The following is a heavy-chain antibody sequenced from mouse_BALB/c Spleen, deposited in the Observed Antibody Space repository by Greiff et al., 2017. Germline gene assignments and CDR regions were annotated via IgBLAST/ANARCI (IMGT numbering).Heavy chain of an antibody. D-gene: IGHD2-2*01. V-gene: IGHV5-17*02. CDR3: ARRRGYGYDDGAMDY. CDR1: GFTFSSFG. CDR2: ISSGSSTI. J-gene: IGHJ4*01. Sequence: EVKLVESGGGLVQPGGSRKLSCAASGFTFSSFGMHWVRQAPEKGLEWVAYISSGSSTIYYADTVKGRFTISRDNPKNTLFLQMTSLRSEDTAMYYCARRRGYGYDDGAMDYWGQGTSVTVSS.